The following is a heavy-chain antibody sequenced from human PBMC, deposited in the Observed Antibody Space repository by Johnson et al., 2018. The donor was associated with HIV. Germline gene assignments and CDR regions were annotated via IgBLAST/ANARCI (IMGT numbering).Heavy chain of an antibody. D-gene: IGHD3-22*01. Sequence: VESGGGVVQPGRSLRLSCAASGFTFSSYAMHWVRQAPGKGLEWVSGISWNSGSIGYADSVKGRFTISRDNAKNSLYLQMNSLRAEDTAVYYCAREYSSGYPDAFDIWGQGTMVTVSS. J-gene: IGHJ3*02. CDR3: AREYSSGYPDAFDI. CDR1: GFTFSSYA. V-gene: IGHV3-9*01. CDR2: ISWNSGSI.